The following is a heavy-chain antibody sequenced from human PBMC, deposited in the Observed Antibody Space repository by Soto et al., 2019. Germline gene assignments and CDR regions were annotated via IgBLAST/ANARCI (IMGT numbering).Heavy chain of an antibody. CDR2: IYHGGST. D-gene: IGHD2-21*02. J-gene: IGHJ4*02. CDR1: GFTISSGDHS. Sequence: TSETLSLTCAVSGFTISSGDHSWSWIRQPPGKGLEWIGYIYHGGSTHYNPSLKSRVTIAVDRSKNQLSLDLSSVTAADTAVYYCASDPVGDGVDGFDYWGQGTLVTVSS. V-gene: IGHV4-30-2*01. CDR3: ASDPVGDGVDGFDY.